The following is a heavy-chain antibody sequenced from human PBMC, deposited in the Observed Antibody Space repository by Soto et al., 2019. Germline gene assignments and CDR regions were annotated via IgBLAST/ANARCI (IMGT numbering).Heavy chain of an antibody. J-gene: IGHJ4*02. D-gene: IGHD1-26*01. CDR1: GFTVSGDG. V-gene: IGHV3-30*18. Sequence: GGSLRLSCEASGFTVSGDGMHWVRQARGKGLEWVAVISYYGTNEYYEDSGKGRFTISRDNSKNTLYLQMNSLRIEDTAVYFCAKEDPSGRYSLDYWGQGSQVTVSS. CDR2: ISYYGTNE. CDR3: AKEDPSGRYSLDY.